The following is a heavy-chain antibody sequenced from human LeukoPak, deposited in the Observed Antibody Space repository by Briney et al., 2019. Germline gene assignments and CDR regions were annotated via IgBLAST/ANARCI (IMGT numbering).Heavy chain of an antibody. D-gene: IGHD4-17*01. CDR3: AKDNGDSGFYYYGMDV. CDR1: GFTFSSYA. CDR2: ISGSGGST. V-gene: IGHV3-23*01. J-gene: IGHJ6*02. Sequence: PGGSLRLSCAASGFTFSSYAMSWVRQAPGKGLEWVSAISGSGGSTYYADPVKGRFTISRDNSKNTLYLQMNSLRAEDTAVYYCAKDNGDSGFYYYGMDVWGQGTTVTVSS.